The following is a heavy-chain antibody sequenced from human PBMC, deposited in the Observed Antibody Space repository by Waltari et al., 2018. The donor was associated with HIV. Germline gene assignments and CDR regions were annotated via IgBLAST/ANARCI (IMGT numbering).Heavy chain of an antibody. V-gene: IGHV4-39*01. J-gene: IGHJ4*02. Sequence: QLQLQESGPGLVKPSETLSLTCTVSGGSISSSSYYWGWIRQPPGKGLEWIGSIYYSGSTYYNPSLKSRVTISVDTSKNQFSLKLSSVTAADTAVYYCARLFTPPGAVAEYYFDYWGQGTLVTVSS. CDR3: ARLFTPPGAVAEYYFDY. CDR1: GGSISSSSYY. D-gene: IGHD6-19*01. CDR2: IYYSGST.